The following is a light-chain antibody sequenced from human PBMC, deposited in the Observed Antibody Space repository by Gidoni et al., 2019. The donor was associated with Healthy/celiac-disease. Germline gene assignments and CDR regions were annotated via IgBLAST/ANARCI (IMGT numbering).Light chain of an antibody. CDR3: QQYYSTPTWT. V-gene: IGKV4-1*01. Sequence: IVMTQSPDSLAVSLGERATNYLAWYQQKPGQPPKLLIYWASTRESGVPDRFSGSGSGTDFTLTISSLQAEDVAVYYCQQYYSTPTWTFGQGTKVEIK. J-gene: IGKJ1*01. CDR2: WAS. CDR1: Y.